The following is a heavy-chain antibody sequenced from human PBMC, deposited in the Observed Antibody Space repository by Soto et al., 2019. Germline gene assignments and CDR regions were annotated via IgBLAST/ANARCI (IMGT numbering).Heavy chain of an antibody. Sequence: QVQLVQSGAEVKKPGASVKVSCKASGYTFTSYGITWVRQAPGQGLEWMGWISAYNGNTNYAQKLQGRVTMTRDTSTSTVYMELRSLRSDDTAVYYCARDAQGVFLHYWGQGTLVTVSS. D-gene: IGHD3-16*01. J-gene: IGHJ4*02. CDR1: GYTFTSYG. CDR2: ISAYNGNT. CDR3: ARDAQGVFLHY. V-gene: IGHV1-18*01.